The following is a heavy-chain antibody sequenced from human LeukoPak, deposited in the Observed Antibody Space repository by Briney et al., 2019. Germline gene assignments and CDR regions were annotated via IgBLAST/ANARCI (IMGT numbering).Heavy chain of an antibody. J-gene: IGHJ1*01. V-gene: IGHV4-59*01. Sequence: SETLSLTCIVSGGSISTYYWNWIRQPPGKGLEWIGYIYHSGSTNYNPSLQSRVTVSVDTSKNQFSLNLNSVTAADTAVYYCARGGAARLHFQNWGQGTLVTVSS. CDR2: IYHSGST. CDR3: ARGGAARLHFQN. D-gene: IGHD6-6*01. CDR1: GGSISTYY.